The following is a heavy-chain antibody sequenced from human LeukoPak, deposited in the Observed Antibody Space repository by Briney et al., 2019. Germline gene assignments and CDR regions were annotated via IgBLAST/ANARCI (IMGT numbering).Heavy chain of an antibody. CDR2: INHSGST. J-gene: IGHJ5*02. CDR3: ARGLYDYVWGSRWFGP. D-gene: IGHD3-16*01. Sequence: GSLRLSCAVSGLPYSSYYMSWIRQAPGKGLEWIGEINHSGSTNYNPSLKSRVTISVDTSKNQFSLKLSSVTAADTAVYYCARGLYDYVWGSRWFGPWGQGTLVTVSS. CDR1: GLPYSSYY. V-gene: IGHV4-34*01.